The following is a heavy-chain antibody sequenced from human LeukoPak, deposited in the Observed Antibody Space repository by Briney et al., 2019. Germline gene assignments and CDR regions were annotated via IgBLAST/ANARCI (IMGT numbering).Heavy chain of an antibody. CDR3: ARRIVVVPAATDYFDY. V-gene: IGHV4-31*03. D-gene: IGHD2-2*01. CDR2: IYYSGST. CDR1: GGSISSGSYY. Sequence: SQTLSLTCTVSGGSISSGSYYWSWIRQHPGKGLEWIGYIYYSGSTYYNPSLKSRVTISVDTSKNQFSLKLSSVTAADTAVYYCARRIVVVPAATDYFDYWGQGTLVTVSS. J-gene: IGHJ4*02.